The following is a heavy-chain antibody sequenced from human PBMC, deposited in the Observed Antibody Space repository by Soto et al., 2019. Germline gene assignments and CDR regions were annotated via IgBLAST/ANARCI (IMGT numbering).Heavy chain of an antibody. V-gene: IGHV1-3*04. CDR1: GYTFTHYA. D-gene: IGHD2-8*01. CDR3: ARQGDSRILRETFDI. Sequence: QVKLVQSGAEVKQPGASVKVSCKSSGYTFTHYAMHWVRQAPGQGLEWLGWINTDNGHTAFSQKFQGRVSITMDTSASTAYVDLSSLISEDTAVYYCARQGDSRILRETFDIWGQGTLVTVAS. CDR2: INTDNGHT. J-gene: IGHJ3*02.